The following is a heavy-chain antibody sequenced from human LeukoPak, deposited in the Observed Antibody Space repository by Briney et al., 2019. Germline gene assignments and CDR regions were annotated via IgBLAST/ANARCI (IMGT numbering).Heavy chain of an antibody. V-gene: IGHV3-23*01. Sequence: GGSLRLSCIASGFTLSSYEMSWIRQAPGKGLEWVSSVDYSGGDTHYADSVMGRFTISRDNSKNTLYLQMNSLRAEDTAVYYCARLKASGTIDYWGQGTLVTVSS. CDR1: GFTLSSYE. J-gene: IGHJ4*02. CDR3: ARLKASGTIDY. CDR2: VDYSGGDT. D-gene: IGHD3-10*01.